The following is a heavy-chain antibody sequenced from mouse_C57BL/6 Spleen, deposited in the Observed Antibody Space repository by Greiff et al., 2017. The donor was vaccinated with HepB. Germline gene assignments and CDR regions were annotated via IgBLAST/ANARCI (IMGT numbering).Heavy chain of an antibody. CDR3: VRSNYYGSSYYFDY. Sequence: DVMLVESGGGLVQPKGSLKLSCAASGFSFNTYAMNWVRQAPGKGLEWVARIRSKSNNYATYYADSVKDRFTISRDDSESMLYLQMNNLKAEDTAMYYCVRSNYYGSSYYFDYWGQGTTLTVSS. CDR1: GFSFNTYA. J-gene: IGHJ2*01. D-gene: IGHD1-1*01. CDR2: IRSKSNNYAT. V-gene: IGHV10-1*01.